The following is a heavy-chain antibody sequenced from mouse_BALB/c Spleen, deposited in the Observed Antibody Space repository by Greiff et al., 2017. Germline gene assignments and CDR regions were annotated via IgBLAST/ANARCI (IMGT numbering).Heavy chain of an antibody. D-gene: IGHD2-1*01. CDR2: IYPGGGYT. J-gene: IGHJ2*01. Sequence: VQLQQSGAELVRPGTSVKISCKASGYTFTNYWLGWVKQRPGHGLEWIGDIYPGGGYTNYNEKFKGKATLTADTSSSTAYMQLSSLTSEDSAVYVCDRSGYGKGGYFDYWGQGTTLTVSS. CDR1: GYTFTNYW. CDR3: DRSGYGKGGYFDY. V-gene: IGHV1-63*02.